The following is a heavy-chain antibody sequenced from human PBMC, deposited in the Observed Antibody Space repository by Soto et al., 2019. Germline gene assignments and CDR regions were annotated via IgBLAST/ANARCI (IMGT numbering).Heavy chain of an antibody. V-gene: IGHV4-4*02. J-gene: IGHJ5*02. Sequence: QVQLQESGPGLVKPSGTLSLTCAVSGGSISSSNWWSWVRQPPGKGLERIGEMYHSGSTNHNPSLKSLVSISIDKSKSQCAMQLSSVTAADTAVYYCARAHCSGGSCYSVQRWFDPWGQGTLVTVSS. CDR3: ARAHCSGGSCYSVQRWFDP. CDR2: MYHSGST. CDR1: GGSISSSNW. D-gene: IGHD2-15*01.